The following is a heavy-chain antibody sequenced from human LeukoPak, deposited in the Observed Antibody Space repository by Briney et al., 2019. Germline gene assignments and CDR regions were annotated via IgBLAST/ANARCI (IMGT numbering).Heavy chain of an antibody. D-gene: IGHD1-26*01. CDR3: AKSGTATRPFDY. CDR1: GFTFDDCA. CDR2: ISWNSGSI. J-gene: IGHJ4*02. V-gene: IGHV3-9*01. Sequence: GGSLRLSCAASGFTFDDCAMHWVRQAPGKGLEWVSGISWNSGSIGYADSVKGRFTISRDNAKNSLYLQMNSLRAEDTALYYCAKSGTATRPFDYWGQGTLVTVSS.